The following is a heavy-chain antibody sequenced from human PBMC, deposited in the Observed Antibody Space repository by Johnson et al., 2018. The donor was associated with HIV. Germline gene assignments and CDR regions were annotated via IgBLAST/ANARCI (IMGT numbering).Heavy chain of an antibody. V-gene: IGHV3-30*04. CDR2: ISYDGSNK. D-gene: IGHD6-6*01. CDR1: GFTFSSYA. J-gene: IGHJ3*02. CDR3: ASLPIAARPPTDAFDI. Sequence: QVQLVEYGGGVVQPGRSLRLSCAASGFTFSSYAMHWVRQAPGKGLEWVAVISYDGSNKYYADSVKGRFTISRDNSKNTLYLQMNSLRAEDTAVYYCASLPIAARPPTDAFDIWGQGTMVTVSS.